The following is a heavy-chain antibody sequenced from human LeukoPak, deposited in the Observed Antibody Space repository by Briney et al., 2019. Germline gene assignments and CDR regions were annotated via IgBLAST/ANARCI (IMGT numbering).Heavy chain of an antibody. CDR1: GYTFTSYD. CDR2: MNPNSGNT. V-gene: IGHV1-8*03. CDR3: AINWNYALDAFDI. D-gene: IGHD1-7*01. Sequence: ASVKASCKASGYTFTSYDINWVRQATGQGLEWMGWMNPNSGNTGYAQKFQGRVTITRNTSISTAYMELSSLRSEDTAVYYCAINWNYALDAFDIWGQGTMVTVSS. J-gene: IGHJ3*02.